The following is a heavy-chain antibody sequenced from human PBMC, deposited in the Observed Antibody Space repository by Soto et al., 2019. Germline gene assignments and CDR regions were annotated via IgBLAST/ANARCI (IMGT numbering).Heavy chain of an antibody. CDR2: IKSINDGGTT. D-gene: IGHD3-22*01. CDR1: GFNFRNAW. Sequence: EVQLVESGGGLVKPGGSLRLSCAASGFNFRNAWMSWVRQAPGKGLEWVGRIKSINDGGTTDFAAPVKGRFTISRDDSENTLYLQMNSLKAEDTAVYYCTTDLRYYDTNAYYYPAEFDFWGQGTLVTVSS. V-gene: IGHV3-15*01. J-gene: IGHJ4*02. CDR3: TTDLRYYDTNAYYYPAEFDF.